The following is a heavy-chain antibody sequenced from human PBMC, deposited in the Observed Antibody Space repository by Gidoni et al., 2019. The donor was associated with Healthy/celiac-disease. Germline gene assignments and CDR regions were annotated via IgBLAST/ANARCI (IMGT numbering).Heavy chain of an antibody. V-gene: IGHV3-7*05. CDR1: GFTFSSYW. D-gene: IGHD5-12*01. Sequence: EVQLVESGGGLVQPGGSLRLSCAASGFTFSSYWMSWVRQAPGKGLEWVANIKQDGSEKYYVDSVKGRFTISRDNAKNSLYLQMNSLRAEDTAVYYCARDFKSFSGYDLGGFDYWGQGTLVTVSS. CDR3: ARDFKSFSGYDLGGFDY. J-gene: IGHJ4*02. CDR2: IKQDGSEK.